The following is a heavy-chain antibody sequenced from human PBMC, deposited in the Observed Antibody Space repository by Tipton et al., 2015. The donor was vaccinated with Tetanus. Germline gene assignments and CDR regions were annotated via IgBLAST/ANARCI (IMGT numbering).Heavy chain of an antibody. CDR1: GDSSSRHY. V-gene: IGHV4-59*11. Sequence: LRLSCSVSGDSSSRHYWSWIRQPPGKALEWIGDIFYSGNSISNPSFRSRVTMSVDTSRTLFSLTLIAVTAADTAVYFCARGLIDDFLGSRIYFDSWGPGTLVTVSS. CDR2: IFYSGNS. CDR3: ARGLIDDFLGSRIYFDS. D-gene: IGHD2-8*01. J-gene: IGHJ4*02.